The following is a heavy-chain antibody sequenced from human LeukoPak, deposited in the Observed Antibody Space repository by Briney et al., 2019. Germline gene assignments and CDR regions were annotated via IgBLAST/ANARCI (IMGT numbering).Heavy chain of an antibody. CDR1: GFIFDDYA. CDR2: ISWNSGSI. D-gene: IGHD3-22*01. CDR3: AKDWDYYDSSGRWGAFDI. Sequence: GGSLRLSCAASGFIFDDYAMHWVRQAPGKGLEWVSGISWNSGSIEYADSVKGRFTISRDNAKKSLFLQMSSPRAEDTALYYCAKDWDYYDSSGRWGAFDIWGQGTMVTVSS. J-gene: IGHJ3*02. V-gene: IGHV3-9*01.